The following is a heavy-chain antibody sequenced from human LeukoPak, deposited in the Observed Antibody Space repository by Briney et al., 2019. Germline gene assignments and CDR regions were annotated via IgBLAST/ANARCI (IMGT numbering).Heavy chain of an antibody. CDR2: IYPGDSDA. V-gene: IGHV5-51*01. CDR3: ARLGDVSGYFYGGP. J-gene: IGHJ5*02. D-gene: IGHD3-22*01. Sequence: GESLKISCKGSGYSFTSDWIAWVRQVPGKGLEWMGIIYPGDSDARYSPSFQGQVTISADKSISTAYLQWSSLKASDTAMYYCARLGDVSGYFYGGPWGQGTLVTVSS. CDR1: GYSFTSDW.